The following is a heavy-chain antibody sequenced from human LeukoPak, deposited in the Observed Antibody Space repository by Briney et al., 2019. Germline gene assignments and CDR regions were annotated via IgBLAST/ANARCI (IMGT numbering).Heavy chain of an antibody. V-gene: IGHV4-4*07. J-gene: IGHJ4*02. CDR1: GVPIRSYY. D-gene: IGHD1-14*01. Sequence: PSETLSLTCSVSGVPIRSYYWSWLRQPAGGGLEWIGRIYICGNTNYNPSLKSRVTMSLDTSKNQFSLNLNSVTAAATDMSLCARTISFSTQHYFDYWGQGTLVTVSS. CDR3: ARTISFSTQHYFDY. CDR2: IYICGNT.